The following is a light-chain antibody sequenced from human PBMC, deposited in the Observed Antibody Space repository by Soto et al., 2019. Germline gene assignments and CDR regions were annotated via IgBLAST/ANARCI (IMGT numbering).Light chain of an antibody. CDR1: QHIYNY. CDR2: DAS. Sequence: DIQMTQSPSSLSASVGDRVTITCQASQHIYNYLNWYQVKPGRAPQLLMHDASNLETGVPSRFSGSGGGTDFTLTISGLQPEDIAAYYCQQYDRLPYTFGQGTKLEIK. J-gene: IGKJ2*01. V-gene: IGKV1-33*01. CDR3: QQYDRLPYT.